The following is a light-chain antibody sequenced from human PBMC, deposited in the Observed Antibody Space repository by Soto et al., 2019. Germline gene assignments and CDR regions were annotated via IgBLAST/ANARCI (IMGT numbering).Light chain of an antibody. V-gene: IGLV1-44*01. CDR3: AAWEDSLNGQVV. J-gene: IGLJ2*01. Sequence: QAVVTQPPSASGTPGQRVTISCSGSSSNIGSNTVNWYQQVPGTAPKLLIYSYNQRPSGVPDRFSGSKSGTSASLDISGLQPEDEAEYYCAAWEDSLNGQVVFGGGTKLTVL. CDR2: SYN. CDR1: SSNIGSNT.